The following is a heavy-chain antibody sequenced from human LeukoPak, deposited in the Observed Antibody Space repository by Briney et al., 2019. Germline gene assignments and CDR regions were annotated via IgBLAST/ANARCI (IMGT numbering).Heavy chain of an antibody. Sequence: ASVKVSCKASGYTFTSYAMHWVRQAPGQRLEWMGWINAGNGNTKYSQKFQGRVAITRDTSASTAYMELSSLRSEDTAVYYCTSLAIAAAGTHFDYWGQGTLVTVSS. V-gene: IGHV1-3*01. D-gene: IGHD6-13*01. CDR3: TSLAIAAAGTHFDY. J-gene: IGHJ4*02. CDR2: INAGNGNT. CDR1: GYTFTSYA.